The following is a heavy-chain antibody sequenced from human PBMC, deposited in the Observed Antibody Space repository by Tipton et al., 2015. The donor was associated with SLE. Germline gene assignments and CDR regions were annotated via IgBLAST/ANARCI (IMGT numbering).Heavy chain of an antibody. CDR3: ARTAGRSVKLWYFDL. CDR1: GGPISGYY. Sequence: TLSLTCTVSGGPISGYYWSWIRQPPGKGLEWIGHIYYGGTIYYNPSLKSRVTMSIDTSKNQFSLKLSSVTDVDTAVYYCARTAGRSVKLWYFDLWGRGTLVTVSS. V-gene: IGHV4-59*04. J-gene: IGHJ2*01. CDR2: IYYGGTI. D-gene: IGHD5-18*01.